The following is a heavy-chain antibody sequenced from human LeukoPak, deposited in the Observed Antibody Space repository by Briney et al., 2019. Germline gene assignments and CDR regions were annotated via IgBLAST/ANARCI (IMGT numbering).Heavy chain of an antibody. Sequence: SETLSLTCAVSGGSFSGYYWSWIRQPPGKGLEWIGEINHSGSTNYNPSLKSRVTISVDTSKNQFSLKLRSVTAADTAVYYCARRMVRGVIGPFDYWGQGTLVTVSS. CDR3: ARRMVRGVIGPFDY. V-gene: IGHV4-34*01. J-gene: IGHJ4*02. D-gene: IGHD3-10*01. CDR1: GGSFSGYY. CDR2: INHSGST.